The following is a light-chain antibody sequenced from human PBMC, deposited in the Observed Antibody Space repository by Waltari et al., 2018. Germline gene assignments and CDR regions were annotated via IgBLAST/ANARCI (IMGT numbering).Light chain of an antibody. V-gene: IGLV2-14*02. Sequence: QSALTQPASVSGSPGQSITISCTGTSSDVGSYTLVSWYQHHPGKAPKLMIYEASKRPSGVSNRFSGSRSGNTASLTISGLQADDEADYYCSSYTSVSTEVFGRGTKLTVL. CDR2: EAS. J-gene: IGLJ2*01. CDR1: SSDVGSYTL. CDR3: SSYTSVSTEV.